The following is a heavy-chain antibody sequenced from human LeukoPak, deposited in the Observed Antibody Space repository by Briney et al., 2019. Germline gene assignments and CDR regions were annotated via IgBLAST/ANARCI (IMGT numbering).Heavy chain of an antibody. CDR1: GFTFSDYY. CDR3: ARVGGYCSSTSCWGENWFDP. J-gene: IGHJ5*02. D-gene: IGHD2-2*01. CDR2: ISSSGSTI. Sequence: PGGSLRLSCAASGFTFSDYYMNWIRQAPGKGLEWVSYISSSGSTIYYADSVKGRFTISRDNAKNSLYLQMNSLRAEDTAVYYCARVGGYCSSTSCWGENWFDPWGQGTLVTVSS. V-gene: IGHV3-11*04.